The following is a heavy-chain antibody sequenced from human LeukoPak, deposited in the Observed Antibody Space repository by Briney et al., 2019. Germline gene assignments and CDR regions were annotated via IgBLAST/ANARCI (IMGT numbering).Heavy chain of an antibody. Sequence: GESLQIYCQGSGYSFTSYWISWVRQMPGRGLEWMGIINPGDSETKYSPSFQGQVTISADKSISTAYLQWSSLKASDTAMYYCARPGYRRRYFDYWGQGTLVTVSS. V-gene: IGHV5-51*01. J-gene: IGHJ4*02. CDR1: GYSFTSYW. CDR2: INPGDSET. CDR3: ARPGYRRRYFDY. D-gene: IGHD1-1*01.